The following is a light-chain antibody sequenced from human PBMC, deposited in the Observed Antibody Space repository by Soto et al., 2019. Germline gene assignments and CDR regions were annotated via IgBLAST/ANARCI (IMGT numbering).Light chain of an antibody. V-gene: IGKV1-17*01. CDR1: QCIRDG. J-gene: IGKJ4*01. CDR3: LQHNTYPLS. Sequence: DIQMTQSPSSLSASVGDSVTITCRASQCIRDGLGWYQQKPGKAPTRLIYAVSSLQNGVPSRFSGTGSATEFTLTISSLQPEDFATYYCLQHNTYPLSFGGGTRVEIK. CDR2: AVS.